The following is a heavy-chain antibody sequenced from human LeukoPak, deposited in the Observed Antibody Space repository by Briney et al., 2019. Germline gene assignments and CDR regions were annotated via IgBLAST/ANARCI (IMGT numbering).Heavy chain of an antibody. CDR2: IYTSGST. D-gene: IGHD3-10*01. CDR1: GGSISSYY. V-gene: IGHV4-4*07. J-gene: IGHJ6*03. Sequence: KPSETLSLTCTVSGGSISSYYWSWIRQPAGKGLEWIGRIYTSGSTNYNPSLKSRVTISVDTSKNQFSLKLSSVTAADTAVYYCARAPMAPRGYYYYYMDVWGKGTTVTVSS. CDR3: ARAPMAPRGYYYYYMDV.